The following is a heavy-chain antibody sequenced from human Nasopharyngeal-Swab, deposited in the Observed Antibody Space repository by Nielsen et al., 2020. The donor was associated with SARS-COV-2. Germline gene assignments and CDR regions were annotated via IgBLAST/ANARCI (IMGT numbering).Heavy chain of an antibody. Sequence: GESLKISCAASGFPFRSYSMNWDRQAPGKGLEWVSYISSSSSTIYYADSVKGRFTISRDNAKNTLYLQMNNLRAEDTALYYCARDVAGADSAWGQGTLVTVSS. CDR2: ISSSSSTI. CDR3: ARDVAGADSA. J-gene: IGHJ5*02. D-gene: IGHD2-21*01. V-gene: IGHV3-48*01. CDR1: GFPFRSYS.